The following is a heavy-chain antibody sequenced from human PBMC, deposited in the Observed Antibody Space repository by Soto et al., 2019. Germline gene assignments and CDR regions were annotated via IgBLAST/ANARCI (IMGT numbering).Heavy chain of an antibody. V-gene: IGHV1-69*13. J-gene: IGHJ6*02. D-gene: IGHD2-21*01. CDR1: GCTFSSYA. CDR3: ANYCGNYSCSNVNYYYYGMDV. Sequence: SVKVSCKASGCTFSSYAISWVRQAPGQGLEWMGGVIPIFGRAKYAQRFQGRVTMSADESTSTAYMELSSLRSEDTAVYYCANYCGNYSCSNVNYYYYGMDVWGQGTPVTVSS. CDR2: VIPIFGRA.